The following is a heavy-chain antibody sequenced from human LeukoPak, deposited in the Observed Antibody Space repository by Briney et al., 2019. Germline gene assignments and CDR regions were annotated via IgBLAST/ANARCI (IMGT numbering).Heavy chain of an antibody. V-gene: IGHV3-21*01. CDR2: ISSSSSYI. CDR3: ARAPHSPRAI. J-gene: IGHJ3*02. CDR1: GGSISSYY. Sequence: PSETLSLTRTVSGGSISSYYWSWVRQAPGKGLEWVSSISSSSSYIYYADSVKGRFTISRDNAKNSLYLQMNSLRAEDTAVYYCARAPHSPRAIWGQGTMVTVSS.